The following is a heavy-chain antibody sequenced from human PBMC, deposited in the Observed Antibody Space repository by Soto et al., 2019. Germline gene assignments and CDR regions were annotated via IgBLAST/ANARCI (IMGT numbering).Heavy chain of an antibody. CDR2: IIPIFGTT. V-gene: IGHV1-69*13. CDR1: GGNFSNYA. D-gene: IGHD3-22*01. J-gene: IGHJ4*02. Sequence: SVKVSCKASGGNFSNYAIFWVRQAPGQGLEWMGGIIPIFGTTNYAHQFQDRVTITADQFTSTAYMELGSLRSDDTAVYYCARAYKTYYYDISGYYYEYWGQGSLGTVSS. CDR3: ARAYKTYYYDISGYYYEY.